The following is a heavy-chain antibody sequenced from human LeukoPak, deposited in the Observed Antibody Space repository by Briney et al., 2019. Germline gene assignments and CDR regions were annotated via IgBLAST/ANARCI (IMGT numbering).Heavy chain of an antibody. J-gene: IGHJ4*02. CDR2: INHSGST. CDR1: GGSFSGYY. D-gene: IGHD1-1*01. Sequence: SETLSLTCAVYGGSFSGYYWSWIRQPPGKGLEWIGEINHSGSTYYNPSLKSRVTISVDRSKNQFSLKLSSVTAADTAVYYCARRGYGKYYFDYWGQGTLVTVSS. V-gene: IGHV4-34*01. CDR3: ARRGYGKYYFDY.